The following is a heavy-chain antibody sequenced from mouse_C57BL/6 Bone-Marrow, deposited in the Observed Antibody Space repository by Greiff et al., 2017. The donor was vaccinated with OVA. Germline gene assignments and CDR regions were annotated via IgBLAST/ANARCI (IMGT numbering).Heavy chain of an antibody. CDR3: ARSGFGYDWLAY. V-gene: IGHV1-76*01. CDR1: GYTFTDYY. J-gene: IGHJ3*01. Sequence: QVQLQQSGAELVRPGASVKLSCKASGYTFTDYYINWVKQRPGQGLEWIARIYPGSGNTYYNEKFKGKATLTAEKASSTAYMQLSSLTSEDSAVYFCARSGFGYDWLAYWGQGTLVTVSA. CDR2: IYPGSGNT. D-gene: IGHD2-2*01.